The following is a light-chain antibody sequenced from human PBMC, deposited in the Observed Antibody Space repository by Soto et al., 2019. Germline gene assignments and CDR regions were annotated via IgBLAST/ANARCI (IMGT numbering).Light chain of an antibody. CDR3: CSYAGGATWV. CDR2: EAN. CDR1: HSDVGSYTF. Sequence: QSALTQPASVSGSPGQSITISCTGTHSDVGSYTFVSWYQQHPGKVPKLMIHEANKRASGVSNRFSGSKSGNTASLTISGLQAEDEADYYCCSYAGGATWVFGGGTKLTVL. V-gene: IGLV2-23*01. J-gene: IGLJ3*02.